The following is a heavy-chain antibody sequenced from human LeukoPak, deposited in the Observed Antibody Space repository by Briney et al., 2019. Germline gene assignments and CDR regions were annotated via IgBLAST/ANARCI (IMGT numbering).Heavy chain of an antibody. Sequence: GGSLRLSCAASGFSFTSYAMNWVRQAPGKGLEWVSAISGSGRSTYSADSVRGRFTTSRDNSKNIQYLQMNNLRGEDTAVYYCAKAGARGNVNWFDSWGQGTLVTVSS. V-gene: IGHV3-23*01. CDR3: AKAGARGNVNWFDS. CDR1: GFSFTSYA. J-gene: IGHJ5*01. D-gene: IGHD1-1*01. CDR2: ISGSGRST.